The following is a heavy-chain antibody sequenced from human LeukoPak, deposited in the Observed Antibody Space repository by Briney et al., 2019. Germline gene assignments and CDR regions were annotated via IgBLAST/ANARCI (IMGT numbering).Heavy chain of an antibody. J-gene: IGHJ4*02. Sequence: SETLSLTCTVSGGSISSYYWSWIRQPPGKGLEWIGYIYYSGSTNYNPSLKSRVTISVDTSKNQFSLKLSSVTAADTAVYYCARGRLEMATMNDYLDYGCQGTLVTVSS. V-gene: IGHV4-59*01. D-gene: IGHD5-24*01. CDR2: IYYSGST. CDR3: ARGRLEMATMNDYLDY. CDR1: GGSISSYY.